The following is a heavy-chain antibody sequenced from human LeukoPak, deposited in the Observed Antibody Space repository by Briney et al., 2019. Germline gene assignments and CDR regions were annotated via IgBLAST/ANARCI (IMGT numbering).Heavy chain of an antibody. Sequence: ASVKVSCKASGYIFTSYYMYWVRQAPGQGLEWMGWINPNSGGTNYAQKFQGRVTMTRDTSISTAYMELSRLRSDDTAVYYCARDLRLGIAAAGTSYYYYYYMDVWGKGTTVTVSS. CDR2: INPNSGGT. J-gene: IGHJ6*03. CDR3: ARDLRLGIAAAGTSYYYYYYMDV. D-gene: IGHD6-13*01. CDR1: GYIFTSYY. V-gene: IGHV1-2*02.